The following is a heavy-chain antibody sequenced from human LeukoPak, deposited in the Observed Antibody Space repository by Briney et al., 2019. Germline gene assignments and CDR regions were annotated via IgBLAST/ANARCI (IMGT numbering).Heavy chain of an antibody. D-gene: IGHD6-13*01. CDR2: INPSGGST. Sequence: ASVKVSCKASGYTFTSYYMHWVRQAPGQGLEWMGIINPSGGSTSYAQKFQGRVTMTRDTSTSTVYMELSSLRSEDTAVYYCARDTSPFISAIPYDAFDFWGQGTLVTVSS. J-gene: IGHJ3*01. V-gene: IGHV1-46*01. CDR1: GYTFTSYY. CDR3: ARDTSPFISAIPYDAFDF.